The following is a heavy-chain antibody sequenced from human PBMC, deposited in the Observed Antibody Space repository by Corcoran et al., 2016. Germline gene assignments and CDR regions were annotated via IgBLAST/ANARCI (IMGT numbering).Heavy chain of an antibody. CDR2: INPSGGST. J-gene: IGHJ4*02. CDR1: GYTFTSYY. D-gene: IGHD3-22*01. Sequence: QVQLVQSGAEVKKPGASVKVSCKASGYTFTSYYMHWVRQAPGQGLEWMGIINPSGGSTSYAQKFQGRVTMTRATSTSTVYMELSSLRSGDTAVYYWGRGHHGVITWGIDYWGQGTLVTVSS. CDR3: GRGHHGVITWGIDY. V-gene: IGHV1-46*01.